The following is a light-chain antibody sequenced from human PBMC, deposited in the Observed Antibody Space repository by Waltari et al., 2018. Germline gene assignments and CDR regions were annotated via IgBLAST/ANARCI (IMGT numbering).Light chain of an antibody. CDR3: QQYDNLPLT. Sequence: DIQMTQSPSSLSASVGDSVTITCQASQGITNYFNWYQQNPGMAPKLLIYDATHLEPGVPARFSGAGSGTHFTLTITGLQAEDLATYYCQQYDNLPLTFGGGT. CDR2: DAT. J-gene: IGKJ4*01. CDR1: QGITNY. V-gene: IGKV1-33*01.